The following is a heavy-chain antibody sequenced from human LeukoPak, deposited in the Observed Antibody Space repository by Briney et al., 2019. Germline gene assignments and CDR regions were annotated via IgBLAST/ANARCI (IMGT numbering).Heavy chain of an antibody. CDR2: INHSGST. J-gene: IGHJ3*02. CDR3: ASSMIAGTGAFDI. CDR1: GGSFSGYY. D-gene: IGHD3-22*01. Sequence: SETLSLTCAVYGGSFSGYYWSWIRQPPGKGLEWIGEINHSGSTNYNPSLKSRVTISVDTSKNQFSLKLSSVTAADTAVYYCASSMIAGTGAFDIWGQGTMVTVSS. V-gene: IGHV4-34*01.